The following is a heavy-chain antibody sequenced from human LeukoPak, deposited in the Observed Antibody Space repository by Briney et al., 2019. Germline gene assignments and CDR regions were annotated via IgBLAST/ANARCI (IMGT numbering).Heavy chain of an antibody. Sequence: SETLSLTCTVSGGSISNYYWSWIRQPPGKGLEWIGFIYYSGSTNYNPSLKSRVTISVDTSKNQFSLKLSSVTAADTAVYYCARAVGGHYYDSSSYIRLYYFDYWGQGTLVTVSS. CDR3: ARAVGGHYYDSSSYIRLYYFDY. V-gene: IGHV4-59*01. J-gene: IGHJ4*02. CDR1: GGSISNYY. D-gene: IGHD3-22*01. CDR2: IYYSGST.